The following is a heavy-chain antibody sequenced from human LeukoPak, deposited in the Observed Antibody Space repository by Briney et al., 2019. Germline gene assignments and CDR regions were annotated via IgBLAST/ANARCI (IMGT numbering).Heavy chain of an antibody. CDR2: INHSGST. D-gene: IGHD1-1*01. CDR1: GGSFSGYY. J-gene: IGHJ5*02. V-gene: IGHV4-34*01. Sequence: SETLSLTCAVYGGSFSGYYWSWIRQPPGKGLEWIGEINHSGSTNYNPSLKSRVTISVDTSKNQFSLKLSSVTAADTAVYYCARGTPLSGPTTVTNWFDPWGQGTLVTVSS. CDR3: ARGTPLSGPTTVTNWFDP.